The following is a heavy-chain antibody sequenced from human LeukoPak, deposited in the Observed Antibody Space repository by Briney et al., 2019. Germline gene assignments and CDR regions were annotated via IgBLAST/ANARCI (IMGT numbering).Heavy chain of an antibody. CDR1: GFSLSTSGVG. D-gene: IGHD6-19*01. CDR3: AHVPDGYSSGWYVRY. CDR2: IYWDDDK. Sequence: SGPTLVNPTQTLTLTCTFSGFSLSTSGVGVGWIRQPPGKALEWLALIYWDDDKRYSPALKSRLTITKDTSKNQVVLTMTNMDPVDTATYYCAHVPDGYSSGWYVRYWGQGTLVTVSS. J-gene: IGHJ4*02. V-gene: IGHV2-5*02.